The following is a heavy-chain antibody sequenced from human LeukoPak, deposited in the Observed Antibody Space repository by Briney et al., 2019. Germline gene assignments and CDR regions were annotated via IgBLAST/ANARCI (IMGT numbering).Heavy chain of an antibody. CDR2: ITSKTDGGTT. V-gene: IGHV3-15*01. CDR1: GLIFRNAW. Sequence: PGGSLRLSCAASGLIFRNAWMTWVRQAPGKGLEWVGRITSKTDGGTTDYAAPVKGRFTISRDDSKNTLYLQMNSLKAEDTAVYYCITRGVVAWGQGTLVTVSS. D-gene: IGHD2-15*01. CDR3: ITRGVVA. J-gene: IGHJ4*02.